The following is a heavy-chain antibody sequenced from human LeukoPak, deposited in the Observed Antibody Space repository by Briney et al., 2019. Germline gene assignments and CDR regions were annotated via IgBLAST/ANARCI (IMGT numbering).Heavy chain of an antibody. CDR2: IYHSGST. Sequence: PSETLSLTCTVSGGSISSSSYYWGWIRQPPGKGLEWIGSIYHSGSTYYNPSLKSRVTISVDTSKNQFSLKLSSVTAADTAVYYCAKNLEMATIWPQGDAFDIWGQGTMVTVSS. V-gene: IGHV4-39*07. J-gene: IGHJ3*02. D-gene: IGHD5-24*01. CDR3: AKNLEMATIWPQGDAFDI. CDR1: GGSISSSSYY.